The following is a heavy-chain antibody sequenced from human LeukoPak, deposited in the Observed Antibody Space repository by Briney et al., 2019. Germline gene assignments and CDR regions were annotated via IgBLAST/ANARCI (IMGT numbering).Heavy chain of an antibody. CDR1: GGSISSYY. CDR3: ARIVGATKGPDY. V-gene: IGHV4-59*01. Sequence: SETLSLTCTVSGGSISSYYWSWIRQPPGKGLEWIGYIYYSGSTNYNPSLKSRVTISVDTSKNQFSLKLSSVTAADTAVYYCARIVGATKGPDYWGQGTLVTVSS. J-gene: IGHJ4*02. D-gene: IGHD1-26*01. CDR2: IYYSGST.